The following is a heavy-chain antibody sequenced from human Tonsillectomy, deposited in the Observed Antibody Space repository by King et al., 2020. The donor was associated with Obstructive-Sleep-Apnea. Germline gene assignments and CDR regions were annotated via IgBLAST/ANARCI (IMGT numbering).Heavy chain of an antibody. CDR1: GFTFSSYS. J-gene: IGHJ5*02. V-gene: IGHV3-21*01. CDR3: ARDILDGLDIDDWFDP. Sequence: VQLVESGGGLVKPGGSLRLSCAASGFTFSSYSMNWVRQAPGKGLEWVSSIISSSSYIYYADSVKGRFTISRDNAKNSLYLQMNSLRAEDTAVYYCARDILDGLDIDDWFDPWGQGTLVTVSS. D-gene: IGHD3-9*01. CDR2: IISSSSYI.